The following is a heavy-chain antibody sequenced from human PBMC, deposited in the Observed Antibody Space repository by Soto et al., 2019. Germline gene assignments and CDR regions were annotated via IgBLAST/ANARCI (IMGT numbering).Heavy chain of an antibody. D-gene: IGHD1-1*01. CDR3: ARDKGRGQLGGNSYYALDV. CDR2: IIPIFRTP. J-gene: IGHJ6*02. V-gene: IGHV1-69*12. CDR1: GDTFDTFA. Sequence: QVQLVQSGAEVLKPGSSVKLSCKTSGDTFDTFAISWVRQAPGQGLEWMGGIIPIFRTPDYTQKFQGRVTITEDVSTSTAYMELSSLRSEDTAVYYCARDKGRGQLGGNSYYALDVWGQGTTVTVSS.